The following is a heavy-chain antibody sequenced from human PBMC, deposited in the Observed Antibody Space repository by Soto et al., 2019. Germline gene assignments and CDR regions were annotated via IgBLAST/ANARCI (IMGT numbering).Heavy chain of an antibody. CDR2: IWYDGSNK. CDR3: ARFSSSWDGEIDY. V-gene: IGHV3-33*01. Sequence: QVQLVESGGGVVQPGKSLRLSCAASGFTFSSYGMHWVRRAPGKGLEWVAVIWYDGSNKYYADSVKGRFTISRDKSKNTLYLQIHSLRTEDTAVYCGARFSSSWDGEIDYWGQGTLVTVSS. J-gene: IGHJ4*02. D-gene: IGHD6-13*01. CDR1: GFTFSSYG.